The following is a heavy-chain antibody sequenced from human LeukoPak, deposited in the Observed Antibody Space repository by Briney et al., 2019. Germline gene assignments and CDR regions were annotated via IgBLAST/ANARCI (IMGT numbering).Heavy chain of an antibody. J-gene: IGHJ4*02. D-gene: IGHD3-22*01. Sequence: GGSLRLSCAASGLTFSRLAMTWVRQAPGKGLEWVSTISASGPYYADAVRGRFTISRDNSRNTLSLQMDSLRAEDTAVYYCAKDHESDGYPCLDHWGLGTLVTVPS. CDR2: ISASGP. V-gene: IGHV3-23*01. CDR3: AKDHESDGYPCLDH. CDR1: GLTFSRLA.